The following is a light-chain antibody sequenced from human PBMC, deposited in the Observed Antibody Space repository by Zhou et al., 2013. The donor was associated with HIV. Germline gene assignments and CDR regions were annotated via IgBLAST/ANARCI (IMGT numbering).Light chain of an antibody. CDR3: QQSYSTPLT. Sequence: DIQMTQSPSSLSASVGDRVTITCRASQSISIYLNWYQQKPAKAPKLLIYTASSLQSGVPSRFSGSGSGTDFTLTISSLQPEDFAAYYCQQSYSTPLTFGGGTKVEIK. CDR2: TAS. CDR1: QSISIY. V-gene: IGKV1-39*01. J-gene: IGKJ4*01.